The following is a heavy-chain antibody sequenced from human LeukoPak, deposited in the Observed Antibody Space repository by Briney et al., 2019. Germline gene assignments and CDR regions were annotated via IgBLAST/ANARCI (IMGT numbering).Heavy chain of an antibody. CDR2: IIPILGIA. J-gene: IGHJ4*02. V-gene: IGHV1-69*04. D-gene: IGHD2-2*01. CDR3: ARDRGDIVVVPAGTPDY. CDR1: GGTFSSYT. Sequence: ASVTVSCKASGGTFSSYTISWVRQAPGQGLEWMGRIIPILGIANYAQKCQGRDTITADRSTSTAYMELSRLRSEDTAVYYCARDRGDIVVVPAGTPDYWGQGTLVTVSS.